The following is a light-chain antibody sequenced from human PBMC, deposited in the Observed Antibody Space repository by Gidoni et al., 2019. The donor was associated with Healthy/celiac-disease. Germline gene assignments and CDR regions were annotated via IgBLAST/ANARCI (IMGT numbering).Light chain of an antibody. CDR3: QQSYSTQAT. Sequence: DIQMTQSPSSLSASVGDRVTITCRASQSISSYLNWYQQKPGKAPKLLIYAASSVQSGVPSRFSGSGSGTDFTLTISSLQPEDFATYYCQQSYSTQATFGPGTKVDIK. CDR2: AAS. CDR1: QSISSY. J-gene: IGKJ3*01. V-gene: IGKV1-39*01.